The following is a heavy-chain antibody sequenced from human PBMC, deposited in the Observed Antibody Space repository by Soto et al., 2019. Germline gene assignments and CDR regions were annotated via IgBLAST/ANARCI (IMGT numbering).Heavy chain of an antibody. J-gene: IGHJ4*02. CDR3: VLRRDSGFGFDH. Sequence: VASVKVSCKASGYTFTTYAVHWVRQAPGQSPEWMAWINGGNGYTKYSQSFQDRVTLSRDISANTAYMEVSSLTFEDTAVYYCVLRRDSGFGFDHWGQGTLVTVSS. CDR1: GYTFTTYA. V-gene: IGHV1-3*01. D-gene: IGHD5-12*01. CDR2: INGGNGYT.